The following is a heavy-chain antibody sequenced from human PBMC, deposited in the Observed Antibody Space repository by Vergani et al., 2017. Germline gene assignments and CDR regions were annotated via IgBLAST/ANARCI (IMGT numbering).Heavy chain of an antibody. D-gene: IGHD5-24*01. J-gene: IGHJ5*01. V-gene: IGHV3-74*01. CDR1: GFSFSGYW. CDR3: VGGGLATIYNWFDP. Sequence: EVQLVESGGGLIHPGGSLRLSCEGSGFSFSGYWMHWVRQSPEKGLVWVSRIKSDGSITNYADSVKGRFTISRDNAKNTLYLEMNSLRGDDTAVYYCVGGGLATIYNWFDPWGQGTRVTVSS. CDR2: IKSDGSIT.